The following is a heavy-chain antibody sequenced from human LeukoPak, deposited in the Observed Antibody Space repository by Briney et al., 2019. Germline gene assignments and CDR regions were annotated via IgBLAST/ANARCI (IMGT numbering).Heavy chain of an antibody. D-gene: IGHD4-17*01. CDR3: AREDGDYVKDC. V-gene: IGHV4-38-2*02. Sequence: SSETLSLTCAVSGYSISSGYYWGWIRQPPGKGLEWIGSIYDGGNPYYNPSLKSRVTISVDRSKNQFSLKLNSVTAADTAVYYRAREDGDYVKDCWGQGTLVTVSS. J-gene: IGHJ4*02. CDR1: GYSISSGYY. CDR2: IYDGGNP.